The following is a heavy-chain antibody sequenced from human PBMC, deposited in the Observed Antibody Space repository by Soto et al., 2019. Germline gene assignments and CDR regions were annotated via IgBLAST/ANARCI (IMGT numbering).Heavy chain of an antibody. CDR1: GFTFSSYA. Sequence: GWSLRLSCAASGFTFSSYAMHWVRQAPGKGLEYVSAISSNGGSTYYANSVKGRFTISRDNSKNTLYLQMGSLRAEDMAVYYCASYSSATFDNWGQETLVNVS. J-gene: IGHJ4*02. CDR2: ISSNGGST. D-gene: IGHD6-25*01. CDR3: ASYSSATFDN. V-gene: IGHV3-64*01.